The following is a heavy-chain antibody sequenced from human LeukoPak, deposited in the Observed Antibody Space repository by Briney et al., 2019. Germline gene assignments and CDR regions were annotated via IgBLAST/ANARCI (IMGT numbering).Heavy chain of an antibody. V-gene: IGHV1-69*04. CDR2: IIPILGTA. CDR3: ARAYYYDSSGYPHGDAFDI. D-gene: IGHD3-22*01. CDR1: GGTFSSYA. Sequence: SVKVSCKASGGTFSSYAISWVRQAPGQGLEWMGRIIPILGTANYAQKLQGRVTMTTDTSTSTAYMELGSLRSDDTAVYYCARAYYYDSSGYPHGDAFDIWGQGTMVTVSS. J-gene: IGHJ3*02.